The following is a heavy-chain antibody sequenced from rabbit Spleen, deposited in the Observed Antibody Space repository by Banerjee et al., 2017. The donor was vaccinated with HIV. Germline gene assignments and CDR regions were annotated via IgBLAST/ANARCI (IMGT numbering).Heavy chain of an antibody. CDR2: IYAGSSGST. CDR3: ARADSGYGWGFNL. Sequence: QEQLEESGGDLVKPEGSLTLTCTASGFSFSSSYWICWVRQAPGKGLEWIACIYAGSSGSTYYASWAKGRFTISKTSSTTVTLQMTSLTAADTATYFCARADSGYGWGFNLWGPGTLVTVS. V-gene: IGHV1S45*01. D-gene: IGHD1-1*01. CDR1: GFSFSSSYW. J-gene: IGHJ4*01.